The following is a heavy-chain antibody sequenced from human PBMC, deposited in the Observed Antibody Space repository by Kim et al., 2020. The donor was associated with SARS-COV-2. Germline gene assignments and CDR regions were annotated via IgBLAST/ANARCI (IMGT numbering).Heavy chain of an antibody. V-gene: IGHV3-9*01. Sequence: YADSAKGRFTISRDNAKNSLYLKMNSLRAEDTALYYCAKDIGYSSGPFDYWGQGTLVTVSS. J-gene: IGHJ4*02. D-gene: IGHD6-19*01. CDR3: AKDIGYSSGPFDY.